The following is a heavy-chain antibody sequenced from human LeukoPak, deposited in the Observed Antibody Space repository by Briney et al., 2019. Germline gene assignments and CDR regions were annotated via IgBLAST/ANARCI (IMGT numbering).Heavy chain of an antibody. Sequence: GGSLRLACAASGFTFSSYGMHWVRQAPGKGLEWVAVISYDGSNKYYADSVKGRFTISRDNSKNTLYLQMNSLRAEDTAVYYCAKEGRSGWYSGYWGQGTLVTVSS. J-gene: IGHJ4*02. V-gene: IGHV3-30*18. CDR3: AKEGRSGWYSGY. CDR1: GFTFSSYG. CDR2: ISYDGSNK. D-gene: IGHD6-19*01.